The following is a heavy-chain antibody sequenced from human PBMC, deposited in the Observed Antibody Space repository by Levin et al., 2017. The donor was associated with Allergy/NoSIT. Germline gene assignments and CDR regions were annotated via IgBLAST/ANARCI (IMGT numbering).Heavy chain of an antibody. D-gene: IGHD3-3*01. V-gene: IGHV3-11*01. J-gene: IGHJ4*02. CDR2: ISNSGRTI. CDR3: ARYNLWREITY. Sequence: GGSLRLSCAASGFNFSDHYMTWIRQPPGMGLEWISYISNSGRTIYYAGSVKGRFTISRDNARNSLYLQMNSLRAEDTAVYYCARYNLWREITYWGQGTLVTGSS. CDR1: GFNFSDHY.